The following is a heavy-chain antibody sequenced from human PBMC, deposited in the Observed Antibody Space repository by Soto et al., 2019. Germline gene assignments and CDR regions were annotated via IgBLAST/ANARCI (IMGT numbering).Heavy chain of an antibody. CDR1: GYTFSNYA. CDR2: INAGNGNT. J-gene: IGHJ6*02. V-gene: IGHV1-3*01. CDR3: ARGVTSGWFHYYGMDV. Sequence: QVQLVQSGAEVKKPGASVKVSCKASGYTFSNYAMHWVRQAPGQRPEWMGWINAGNGNTKYSQKFQGSVTITRETSASTAYMQLSILRSEDTAAYYCARGVTSGWFHYYGMDVWGQGTTVTVSS. D-gene: IGHD6-19*01.